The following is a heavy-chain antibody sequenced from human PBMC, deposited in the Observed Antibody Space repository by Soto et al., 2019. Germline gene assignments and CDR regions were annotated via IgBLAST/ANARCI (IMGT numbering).Heavy chain of an antibody. D-gene: IGHD3-16*01. CDR2: VDNSGRT. CDR1: GDSISSNKW. Sequence: QVHLQESGPRLVKPSGTLSLTCAVSGDSISSNKWWTWVRQAPGKGLEWIGEVDNSGRTNYSPSLMSRLTLSVEKSKDPFSLKLNSVTAAETAVYYCVRSRGTYGFESWGQGTLVTVSS. V-gene: IGHV4-4*02. J-gene: IGHJ4*02. CDR3: VRSRGTYGFES.